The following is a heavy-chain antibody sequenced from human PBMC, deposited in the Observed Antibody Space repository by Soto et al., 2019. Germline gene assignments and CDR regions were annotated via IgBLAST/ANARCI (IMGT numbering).Heavy chain of an antibody. CDR2: IWHDGGNK. J-gene: IGHJ5*02. V-gene: IGHV3-33*01. Sequence: GSLSLSCAASGFTFSSYGMHWVRQAPGKGLEWVAGIWHDGGNKYYADSVKGRFTISRDNSKNTLYLQMNSLRAEDTAVYYCARDHGTFYYGSGSRNNWFDPWGQGTLVTVSS. CDR1: GFTFSSYG. CDR3: ARDHGTFYYGSGSRNNWFDP. D-gene: IGHD3-10*01.